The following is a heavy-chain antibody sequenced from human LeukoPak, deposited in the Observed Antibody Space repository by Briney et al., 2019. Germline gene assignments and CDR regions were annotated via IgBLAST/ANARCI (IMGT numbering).Heavy chain of an antibody. CDR2: ISYDGSNK. J-gene: IGHJ4*02. V-gene: IGHV3-30-3*01. D-gene: IGHD6-19*01. Sequence: GGSLRLSCAASGFTFSSYAMHWVRQAPGKGLEWVAVISYDGSNKYYADSVKGRFTISRDNSKNTLYLQMNSLRAEDTAVYYCARPIGQWLIYYFDYWGQGTLVTVSS. CDR3: ARPIGQWLIYYFDY. CDR1: GFTFSSYA.